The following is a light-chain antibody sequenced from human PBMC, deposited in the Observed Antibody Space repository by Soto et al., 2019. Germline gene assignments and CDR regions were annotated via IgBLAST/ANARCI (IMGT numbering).Light chain of an antibody. CDR1: TGAVTSGNF. Sequence: QAVVTQEPSVTVSPGGTVTLTCAPTTGAVTSGNFPSWFQQKPGQPRRALTYSIDSKHSWTPARFSGSLLEGKAGLTLSGAQPEDEAEYYCLLYYGGAGVFGTGTKLTVL. CDR2: SID. J-gene: IGLJ1*01. CDR3: LLYYGGAGV. V-gene: IGLV7-43*01.